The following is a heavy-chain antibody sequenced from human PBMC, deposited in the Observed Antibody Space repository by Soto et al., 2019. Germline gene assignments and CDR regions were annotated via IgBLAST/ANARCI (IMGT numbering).Heavy chain of an antibody. CDR2: INHGGST. J-gene: IGHJ6*02. CDR3: ARVSGIYYYGMDV. CDR1: GASITSYNW. Sequence: LRETMSLTCAVSGASITSYNWWSWVRPPPGKGLEWIGEINHGGSTNYNPSLTSRVTISVDTSKNQFSLKLSSVTAADTAVYYCARVSGIYYYGMDVWGQGTTVTVSS. D-gene: IGHD3-10*01. V-gene: IGHV4-4*03.